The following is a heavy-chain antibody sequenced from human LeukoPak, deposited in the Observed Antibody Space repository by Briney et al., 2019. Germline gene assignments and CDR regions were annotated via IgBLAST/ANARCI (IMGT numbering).Heavy chain of an antibody. V-gene: IGHV3-48*03. CDR3: ARVADYYGSGSYLSLYYYYYMDV. CDR2: ISSSGSTI. CDR1: GFTFSSYE. D-gene: IGHD3-10*01. Sequence: GGSLRLSCAASGFTFSSYEMNWVRQAPGKGLEWVSYISSSGSTIYYADSVKGRFTISRDNAKNSLYLQMNSLRAEDTAVYYCARVADYYGSGSYLSLYYYYYMDVWGKGTTVTISS. J-gene: IGHJ6*03.